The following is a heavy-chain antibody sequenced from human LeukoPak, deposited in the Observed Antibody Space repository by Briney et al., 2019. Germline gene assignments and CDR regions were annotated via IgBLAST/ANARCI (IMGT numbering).Heavy chain of an antibody. Sequence: GGSLRLSCAASGFTFSSYSMNWVRQAPGTALEWASAIRPSGDNTYYGDSVKGRFTISRDNSKNTVYLQMNNMRVDDTAVYYCARVAGWHWFDPWGQGTLVTVSS. CDR1: GFTFSSYS. CDR2: IRPSGDNT. V-gene: IGHV3-23*01. D-gene: IGHD6-19*01. CDR3: ARVAGWHWFDP. J-gene: IGHJ5*02.